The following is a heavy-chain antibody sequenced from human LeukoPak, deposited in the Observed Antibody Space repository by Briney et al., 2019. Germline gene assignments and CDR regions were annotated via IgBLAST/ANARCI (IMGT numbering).Heavy chain of an antibody. CDR2: LWYDGSNK. J-gene: IGHJ4*02. D-gene: IGHD6-19*01. CDR3: AKAQQWLVLSYFDY. Sequence: GRSVRLSCAASGFTCNSYGMLWLRQAPGKGLEWLADLWYDGSNKYYADSVKGRFTISRDNSKNTLYLQMNSLRADDTAVYYCAKAQQWLVLSYFDYWGQGTLVTVSS. V-gene: IGHV3-33*06. CDR1: GFTCNSYG.